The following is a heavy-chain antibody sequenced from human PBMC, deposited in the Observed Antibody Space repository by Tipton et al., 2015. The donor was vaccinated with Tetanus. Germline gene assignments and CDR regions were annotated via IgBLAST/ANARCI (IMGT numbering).Heavy chain of an antibody. CDR2: INPSGGA. D-gene: IGHD3-10*01. CDR3: ARRWFSGNRGGVDI. J-gene: IGHJ3*02. V-gene: IGHV4-34*01. CDR1: GGSFSGHY. Sequence: TLSLTCAVSGGSFSGHYWSWIRQPPGEGLEWIGEINPSGGASYNPSLRSRVSMSVDTSKNQFSLKLSSVTAADTGIYYCARRWFSGNRGGVDIWGQGTLATVSS.